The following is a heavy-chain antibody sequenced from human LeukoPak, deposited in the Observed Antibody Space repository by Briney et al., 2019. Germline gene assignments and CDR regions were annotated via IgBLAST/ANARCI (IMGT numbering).Heavy chain of an antibody. Sequence: GGSLRLSCAASGFTFSSYAMSWVRQAPGKGLEWVSGIIGGAGGTYYADSVKGRFIISRDNAKNTLYLQMNSLRAEDTAVYYCAHGSMYQLDYWGQGTLVTVSS. CDR3: AHGSMYQLDY. CDR1: GFTFSSYA. V-gene: IGHV3-23*01. J-gene: IGHJ4*02. D-gene: IGHD2-2*01. CDR2: IIGGAGGT.